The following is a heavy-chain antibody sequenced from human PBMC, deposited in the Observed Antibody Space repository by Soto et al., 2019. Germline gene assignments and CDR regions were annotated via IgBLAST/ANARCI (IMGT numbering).Heavy chain of an antibody. D-gene: IGHD3-3*01. CDR2: IYYSGST. V-gene: IGHV4-59*01. CDR3: ARGGRDNYDFWSGYRLGYYYYMDV. J-gene: IGHJ6*03. CDR1: GGSISSYY. Sequence: SETLSLTCTVSGGSISSYYWSWIRQPPGKGLEWIGYIYYSGSTNYNPSLKSRVTISVDTSKNQFSLKLSSVTAADTAVYYCARGGRDNYDFWSGYRLGYYYYMDVWGKGTTVTVSS.